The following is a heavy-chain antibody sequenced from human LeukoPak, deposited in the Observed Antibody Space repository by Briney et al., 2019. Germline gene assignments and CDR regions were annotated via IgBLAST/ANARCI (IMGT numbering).Heavy chain of an antibody. J-gene: IGHJ4*02. CDR3: ARHSGYCTSTSCYEIDY. CDR2: INHSGST. V-gene: IGHV4-34*01. D-gene: IGHD2-2*03. CDR1: GGSFSGYY. Sequence: SETLSLTCAVYGGSFSGYYWSWIRQPPGKGLEWIGEINHSGSTNYNPSLKSRVTISVDTSKNQFSLKLSSVTAADTAVYYCARHSGYCTSTSCYEIDYWGQGTLVTVSS.